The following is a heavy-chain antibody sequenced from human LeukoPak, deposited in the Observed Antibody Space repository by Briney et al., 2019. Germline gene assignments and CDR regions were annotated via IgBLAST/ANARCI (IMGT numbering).Heavy chain of an antibody. V-gene: IGHV3-48*01. CDR1: GFTFSSYS. Sequence: PGGSLRRSCAASGFTFSSYSMNWVRQAPGKGLEWVSYISSSSSTIYYADSVKGRFTISRDNAKNSLYLQMNSLRAEDTAVYYCARDLMETSPWTTEGFDPWGQGTLVTVSS. D-gene: IGHD3/OR15-3a*01. CDR2: ISSSSSTI. J-gene: IGHJ5*02. CDR3: ARDLMETSPWTTEGFDP.